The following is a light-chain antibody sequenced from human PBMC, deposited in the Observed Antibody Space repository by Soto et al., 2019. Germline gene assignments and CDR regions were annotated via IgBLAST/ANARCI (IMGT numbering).Light chain of an antibody. CDR1: QSVSSSY. Sequence: EIVLTQSPGTLSLSPGERATLSCRASQSVSSSYLAWYQQKPGQAPRLLMYGASSRATGIPDRFSGSGSGTDFTLTISKLEPEDVAVYYCQQYGSSPPTFGQGTKVEIK. V-gene: IGKV3-20*01. CDR2: GAS. CDR3: QQYGSSPPT. J-gene: IGKJ1*01.